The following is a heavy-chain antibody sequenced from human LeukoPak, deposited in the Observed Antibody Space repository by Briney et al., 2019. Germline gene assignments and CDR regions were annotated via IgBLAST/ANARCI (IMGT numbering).Heavy chain of an antibody. V-gene: IGHV3-9*01. Sequence: GGSLRLSCAASGFTFGDYAMHWVRQAPGKGLEWVSGISWNSGSIGYADSVKGRFTISRDNAKNSLYLQMNSLRAEDTALYYCAKDTYSYGYGNFDYWGQGTLVTVSS. J-gene: IGHJ4*02. CDR1: GFTFGDYA. D-gene: IGHD5-18*01. CDR2: ISWNSGSI. CDR3: AKDTYSYGYGNFDY.